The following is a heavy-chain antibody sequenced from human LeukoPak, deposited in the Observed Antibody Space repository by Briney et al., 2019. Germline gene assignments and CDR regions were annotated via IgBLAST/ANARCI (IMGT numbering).Heavy chain of an antibody. J-gene: IGHJ4*02. CDR2: IWYDGSNK. CDR3: ARSYYDILTGYPYYFDY. Sequence: PGGSQRLSCAASGFTFSSYGMHWVRQAPGKGLEWVAVIWYDGSNKYYADSVKGRFTISRDNSKNTLYLQMNSLRAEDTAVYYCARSYYDILTGYPYYFDYWGQGTLVTVSS. CDR1: GFTFSSYG. V-gene: IGHV3-33*01. D-gene: IGHD3-9*01.